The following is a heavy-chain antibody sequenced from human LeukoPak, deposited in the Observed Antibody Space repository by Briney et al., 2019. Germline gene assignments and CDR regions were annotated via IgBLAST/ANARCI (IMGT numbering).Heavy chain of an antibody. Sequence: ASVNVSCKASGYTFTSYAMHWVRQAPGQRLEWMGWINADNGNTKYSQKFQGRVTITRDTSASTAYMELSSLRSEDTAVYYCARDSDRLPIAAAAGYWGQGTLVTVSS. CDR3: ARDSDRLPIAAAAGY. V-gene: IGHV1-3*01. J-gene: IGHJ4*02. CDR2: INADNGNT. D-gene: IGHD6-13*01. CDR1: GYTFTSYA.